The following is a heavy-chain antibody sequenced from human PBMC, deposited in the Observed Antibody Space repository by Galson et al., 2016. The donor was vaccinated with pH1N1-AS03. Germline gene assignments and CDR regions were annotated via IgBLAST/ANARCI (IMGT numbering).Heavy chain of an antibody. Sequence: VKVSCKASGYTFTNYGISWVRQAPGRGLEWMGWINPNNGVTNYAQKFQAWVTMTGDTSISTAYMELYGLKSDDTAVYYCARDPRGPCSSATCATTYYFGMDVWGQGTTVIVSS. D-gene: IGHD1-26*01. CDR3: ARDPRGPCSSATCATTYYFGMDV. CDR2: INPNNGVT. V-gene: IGHV1-2*04. J-gene: IGHJ6*02. CDR1: GYTFTNYG.